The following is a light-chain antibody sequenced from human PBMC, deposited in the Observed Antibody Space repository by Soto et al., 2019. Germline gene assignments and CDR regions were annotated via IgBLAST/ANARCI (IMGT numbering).Light chain of an antibody. CDR3: YSYFGSNNFI. V-gene: IGLV2-8*01. J-gene: IGLJ2*01. Sequence: QSVLTQPPSASGSPGQAVTISCTGPSSDVADYKFVSWYQQRPGKAPKLLIYEVNKRPSGVPDRFSGSKSGNTASLTVSGLQAEDEADYYCYSYFGSNNFIFGGGTKLTVL. CDR1: SSDVADYKF. CDR2: EVN.